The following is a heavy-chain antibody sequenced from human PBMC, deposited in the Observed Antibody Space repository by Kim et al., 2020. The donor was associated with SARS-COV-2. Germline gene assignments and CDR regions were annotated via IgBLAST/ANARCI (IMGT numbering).Heavy chain of an antibody. CDR1: GGSISSSSYY. D-gene: IGHD6-13*01. CDR3: ASPGEQLGGFDP. V-gene: IGHV4-39*01. J-gene: IGHJ5*02. CDR2: IYYSGST. Sequence: SETLSLTCTVSGGSISSSSYYWGWIRQPPGKGLEWIGSIYYSGSTYYNPSLKSRVTISVDTSKNQFSLKLSSVTAADTAVYYCASPGEQLGGFDPWGQGTLVTVSS.